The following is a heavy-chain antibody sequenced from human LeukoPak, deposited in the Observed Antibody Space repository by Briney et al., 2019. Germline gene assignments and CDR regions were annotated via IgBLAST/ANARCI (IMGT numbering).Heavy chain of an antibody. Sequence: SETLSLTCGVSGGSFSGYYFSWVRQSPEKGLEWIGEINHSGSTNYNPPLKSRVTISVDTAKKQISLKLNSVTAADTAVYYCARNSVPSFYSDTSGYFYYWGQGTLVTVSS. D-gene: IGHD3-22*01. V-gene: IGHV4-34*01. CDR2: INHSGST. CDR1: GGSFSGYY. CDR3: ARNSVPSFYSDTSGYFYY. J-gene: IGHJ4*02.